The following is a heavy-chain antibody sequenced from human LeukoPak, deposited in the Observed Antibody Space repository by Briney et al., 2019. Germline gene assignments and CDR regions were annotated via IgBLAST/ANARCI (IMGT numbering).Heavy chain of an antibody. CDR3: ARKGPHSNWFDP. J-gene: IGHJ5*02. D-gene: IGHD2-21*01. Sequence: ASVKVSCKASGYTFTNYYIHWVRQAPGQGLECMGIINPSGGSTSYAQKFQGRVTMTRDMSTSTVYMELSSLRSEDTAVYYCARKGPHSNWFDPWGQGTLVTVSP. V-gene: IGHV1-46*01. CDR1: GYTFTNYY. CDR2: INPSGGST.